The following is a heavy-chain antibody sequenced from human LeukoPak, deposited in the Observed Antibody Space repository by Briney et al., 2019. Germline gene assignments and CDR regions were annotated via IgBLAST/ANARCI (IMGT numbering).Heavy chain of an antibody. J-gene: IGHJ3*02. CDR2: INHSGST. Sequence: SETLSLTCAVYGGSFSGYYWSWIRQPPGKGLEWIGEINHSGSTNYNPSLKSRVTISVDTSKNQFSLKLSSVTAADTAVYYCARRVYFGDNGAFDIWGQGTMVTVSS. D-gene: IGHD4-17*01. V-gene: IGHV4-34*01. CDR1: GGSFSGYY. CDR3: ARRVYFGDNGAFDI.